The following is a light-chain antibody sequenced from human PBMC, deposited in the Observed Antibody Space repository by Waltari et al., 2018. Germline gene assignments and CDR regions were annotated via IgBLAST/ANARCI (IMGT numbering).Light chain of an antibody. Sequence: EIVLTQSPATLSLSPGERATLPYRASQSVSSYLAWYQQKPGQAPRLLIYDASNRATGIPARFSGSGSGTDFTLTISSLEPEDFAVYYCQQRSNWPLTFGGGTKVEIK. J-gene: IGKJ4*01. CDR2: DAS. CDR1: QSVSSY. V-gene: IGKV3-11*01. CDR3: QQRSNWPLT.